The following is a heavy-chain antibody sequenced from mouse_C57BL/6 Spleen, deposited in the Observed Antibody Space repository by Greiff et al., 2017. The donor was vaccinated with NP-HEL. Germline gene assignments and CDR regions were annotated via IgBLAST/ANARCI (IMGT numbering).Heavy chain of an antibody. CDR3: ARLGKTVRYFDV. Sequence: QVQLQQSGAELVRPGTSVKMSCKASGYTFTNYWIGWAKQRPGHGLEWIGDIYPGGGYTNYNEKVKGKATLTADKSSSTAYMQFSSLTSEDSAIYYCARLGKTVRYFDVWGTGTTVTVSS. CDR1: GYTFTNYW. J-gene: IGHJ1*03. D-gene: IGHD1-1*01. CDR2: IYPGGGYT. V-gene: IGHV1-63*01.